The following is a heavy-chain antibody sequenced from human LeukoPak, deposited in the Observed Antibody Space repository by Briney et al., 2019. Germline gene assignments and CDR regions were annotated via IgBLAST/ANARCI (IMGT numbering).Heavy chain of an antibody. CDR2: INPNSGGT. D-gene: IGHD5-18*01. J-gene: IGHJ5*02. CDR1: GYTFTGYY. V-gene: IGHV1-2*02. Sequence: ASVKVSCKASGYTFTGYYMHWVRQAPGQGLEWMGWINPNSGGTNYAQKFQGRVTMTRDTSNSTAYMELSRLRSDDTAVYYCARDYCAGYRNWFAPWGQGTLVTVSS. CDR3: ARDYCAGYRNWFAP.